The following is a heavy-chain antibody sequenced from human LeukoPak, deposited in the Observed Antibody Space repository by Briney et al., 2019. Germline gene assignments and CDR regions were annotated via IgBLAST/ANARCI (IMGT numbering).Heavy chain of an antibody. Sequence: PGGSLRLSCGVSGFXFSTYSITWVRQAPGSGLEWGARIKEDGSDTYYVDSVKGRFTSSRDKAKKTVYLQINSLRVEDTAVYYCAREWWYLDYWGQGTLVTVSS. V-gene: IGHV3-7*03. CDR2: IKEDGSDT. CDR3: AREWWYLDY. J-gene: IGHJ4*02. CDR1: GFXFSTYS. D-gene: IGHD2-15*01.